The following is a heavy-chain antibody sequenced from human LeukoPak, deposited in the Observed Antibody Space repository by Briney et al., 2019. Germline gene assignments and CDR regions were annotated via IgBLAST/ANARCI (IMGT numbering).Heavy chain of an antibody. CDR3: VREWKQLVEGGNYFDY. D-gene: IGHD6-6*01. J-gene: IGHJ4*02. CDR1: GGSISSGSYY. CDR2: IYTSGST. V-gene: IGHV4-61*02. Sequence: SQTLSLTCTVSGGSISSGSYYWSWIRQPAGKGLEWIGRIYTSGSTNYNPSLKSRVTISVDTSKNQFSLKLSSVTAADTAVYYCVREWKQLVEGGNYFDYWGQGTLVTVSS.